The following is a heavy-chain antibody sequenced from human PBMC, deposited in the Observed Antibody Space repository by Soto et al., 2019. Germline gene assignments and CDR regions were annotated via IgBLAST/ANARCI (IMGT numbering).Heavy chain of an antibody. Sequence: QLQLQESGSGLVKPSQTLSLTCAVSGGSISSGGYSWSWIRQPPGKGLEWIGYMYHSGSTYYNPSLKSGVTQPIAGSKTKSSRKRGSVPAADTAVNYGARVPDYWGQGILVTFSS. J-gene: IGHJ4*02. CDR3: ARVPDY. D-gene: IGHD2-2*01. V-gene: IGHV4-30-2*01. CDR2: MYHSGST. CDR1: GGSISSGGYS.